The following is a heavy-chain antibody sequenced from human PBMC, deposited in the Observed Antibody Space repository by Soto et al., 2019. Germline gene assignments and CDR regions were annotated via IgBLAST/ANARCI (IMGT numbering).Heavy chain of an antibody. J-gene: IGHJ5*02. CDR1: GFTLSSYW. D-gene: IGHD1-7*01. V-gene: IGHV3-74*01. Sequence: GGSLRLSCAASGFTLSSYWMHLVRQAPGKGLVWVSRINSDGSSTSYADSVKGRFTISRDNAKNTLYLQMNSLRAEGTAVYYCASTGHHELIPGFDPWGQGPLVTVSS. CDR3: ASTGHHELIPGFDP. CDR2: INSDGSST.